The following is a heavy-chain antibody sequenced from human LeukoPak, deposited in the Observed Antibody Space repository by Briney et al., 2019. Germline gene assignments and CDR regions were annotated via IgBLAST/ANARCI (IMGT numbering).Heavy chain of an antibody. D-gene: IGHD3-9*01. V-gene: IGHV1-24*01. Sequence: ASVKVSCKVSGYTLTELSMHWVRQAPGKGLEWMGGFDPEDGETIYAQKFQGRVTMTADTFTSTAYMELRSLRSDDTAVYYCARAHYDILTGYYRSPGFDYWGQGTLVTVSS. CDR2: FDPEDGET. CDR3: ARAHYDILTGYYRSPGFDY. CDR1: GYTLTELS. J-gene: IGHJ4*02.